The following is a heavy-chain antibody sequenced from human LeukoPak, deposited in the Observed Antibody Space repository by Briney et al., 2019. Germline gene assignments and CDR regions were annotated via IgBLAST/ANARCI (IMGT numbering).Heavy chain of an antibody. CDR2: ISYDGSNK. CDR1: GFTFSSYG. V-gene: IGHV3-30*18. Sequence: PGGSLRLSCAASGFTFSSYGMHWVRQAPGKGLEWVAVISYDGSNKYYADSVKGRFTISRDNSKNTLYLQMNSLRAEDTAVYYCAKESTGTTSSHYFDYWGQGTLVTVSS. D-gene: IGHD1-1*01. J-gene: IGHJ4*02. CDR3: AKESTGTTSSHYFDY.